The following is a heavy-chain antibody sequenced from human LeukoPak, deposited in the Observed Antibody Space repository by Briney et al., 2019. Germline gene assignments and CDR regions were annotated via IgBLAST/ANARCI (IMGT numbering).Heavy chain of an antibody. J-gene: IGHJ4*02. Sequence: GGSLRLSCAASGFTFRDFAMSWVRQAPGKGLEWVSAISGDAHSTYYADSLKGRFTISRDNSKNTLYLQMNSLRAADTATYFCVKDAPLPFDFWGQGALFIVSS. CDR2: ISGDAHST. CDR1: GFTFRDFA. V-gene: IGHV3-23*01. CDR3: VKDAPLPFDF.